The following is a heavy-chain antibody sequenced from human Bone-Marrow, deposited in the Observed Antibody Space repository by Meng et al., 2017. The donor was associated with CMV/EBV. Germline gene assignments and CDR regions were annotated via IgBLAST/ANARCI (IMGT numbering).Heavy chain of an antibody. V-gene: IGHV4-34*01. Sequence: SQTLSLICAVLCVSFSGYYWRWIRQPPGKGLEWIGEINHSGSTNYNPSLKSRVTISVDTSKNQFSLKLSSVTAADTAVYYCARPISIFGVGVDAFDIWGQGTMVTVSS. CDR3: ARPISIFGVGVDAFDI. D-gene: IGHD3-3*01. CDR2: INHSGST. J-gene: IGHJ3*02. CDR1: CVSFSGYY.